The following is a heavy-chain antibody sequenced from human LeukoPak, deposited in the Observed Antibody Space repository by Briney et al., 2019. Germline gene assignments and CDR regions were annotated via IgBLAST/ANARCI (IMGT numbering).Heavy chain of an antibody. CDR2: FDPEDGET. CDR3: ATVGYDNYGSMRLDY. V-gene: IGHV1-24*01. Sequence: APVKVSCKVSGYTLTELSMHWVRQAPGKGLEWMGGFDPEDGETIYAQKFQGRVTMTEDTSTDTAYMGLSSLRSEDTAVYYCATVGYDNYGSMRLDYWGQGTLVTVSS. CDR1: GYTLTELS. J-gene: IGHJ4*02. D-gene: IGHD3-10*01.